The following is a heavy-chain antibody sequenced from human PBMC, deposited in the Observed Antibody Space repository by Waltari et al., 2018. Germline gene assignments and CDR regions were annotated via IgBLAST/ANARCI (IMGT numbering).Heavy chain of an antibody. CDR1: GFPINTYS. CDR2: ISSLSTSSI. V-gene: IGHV3-48*01. CDR3: VRGYGDYLYGY. J-gene: IGHJ4*02. Sequence: EVQLVESGGGLVQPGGYLRLAFAASGFPINTYSMNWVRQARGKGLDWVSFISSLSTSSISYADSVKGRFTISRDDAKNSLYLQMHSLRVEDTAVYYCVRGYGDYLYGYWGQGTLVTVSS. D-gene: IGHD4-17*01.